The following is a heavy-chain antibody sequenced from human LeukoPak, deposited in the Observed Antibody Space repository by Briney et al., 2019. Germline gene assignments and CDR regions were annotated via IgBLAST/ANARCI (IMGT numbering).Heavy chain of an antibody. Sequence: SETLSLTCTVSGGSISSYYWSWIRQPPGKGLEWIGYIYYSGSTNYNPSLKSRVTISIDTSKNQFSLKLSSVTAADTAVYYCARGGAVAVPGSYWYFDLWGRGTLVTVSS. J-gene: IGHJ2*01. CDR2: IYYSGST. CDR3: ARGGAVAVPGSYWYFDL. CDR1: GGSISSYY. V-gene: IGHV4-59*01. D-gene: IGHD6-19*01.